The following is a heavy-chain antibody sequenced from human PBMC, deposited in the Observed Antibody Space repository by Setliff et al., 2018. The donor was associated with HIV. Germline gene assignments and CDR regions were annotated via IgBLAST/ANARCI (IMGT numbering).Heavy chain of an antibody. Sequence: GGSLRRSCAAPGLTFEYYAMTWVRQAPGKGLEWVSGISGSGDSTYYAPAVKGRFTISRDNLKNILYLQMNNLRAEDTALYFCAQDYTATFWEYNWFDPWGQGTLVTVSS. J-gene: IGHJ5*02. CDR3: AQDYTATFWEYNWFDP. V-gene: IGHV3-23*01. D-gene: IGHD3-3*01. CDR2: ISGSGDST. CDR1: GLTFEYYA.